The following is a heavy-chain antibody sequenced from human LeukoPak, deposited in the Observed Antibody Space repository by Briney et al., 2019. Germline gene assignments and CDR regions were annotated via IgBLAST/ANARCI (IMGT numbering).Heavy chain of an antibody. V-gene: IGHV3-9*01. J-gene: IGHJ4*02. CDR3: AKTGTYSSSSGYIDS. D-gene: IGHD6-6*01. Sequence: GGSLELSVAPPDLPFRNKAMHWFRKAPGKGLRGSSIFSWNSGNVDYADSVKGRFALSRDNAKNSLFLQMNSLRAEDTVLYYCAKTGTYSSSSGYIDSWGQGTLVTVSS. CDR1: DLPFRNKA. CDR2: FSWNSGNV.